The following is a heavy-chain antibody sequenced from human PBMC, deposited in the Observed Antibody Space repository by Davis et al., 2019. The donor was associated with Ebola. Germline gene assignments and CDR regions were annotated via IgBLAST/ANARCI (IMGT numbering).Heavy chain of an antibody. J-gene: IGHJ3*01. CDR1: GFTFSSYD. CDR3: AKEAITGTTWYAFDL. CDR2: IGADGHT. D-gene: IGHD1-7*01. V-gene: IGHV3-13*01. Sequence: PGGSLRLSCAASGFTFSSYDLHWVRQPTGKGLEWVSAIGADGHTFYSGSVRGRFTISRDDARHSLYLQMDSLRADDTAVYYCAKEAITGTTWYAFDLWGQGTMVTVSS.